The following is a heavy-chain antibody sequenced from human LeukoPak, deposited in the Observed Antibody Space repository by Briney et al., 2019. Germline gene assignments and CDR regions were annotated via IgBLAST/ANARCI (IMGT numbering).Heavy chain of an antibody. D-gene: IGHD2-2*01. J-gene: IGHJ6*03. CDR1: GYTFTGYY. V-gene: IGHV1-2*06. CDR3: ARARCSSTSCSPTPPYYYYMGV. Sequence: ASVKVSCKASGYTFTGYYMHWVRQAPGQGLEWMGRINPNSGGTNYAQKFQGRVTMTRDTSISTAYMELSRLRSDDTAVYYCARARCSSTSCSPTPPYYYYMGVWGKGTTVTVSS. CDR2: INPNSGGT.